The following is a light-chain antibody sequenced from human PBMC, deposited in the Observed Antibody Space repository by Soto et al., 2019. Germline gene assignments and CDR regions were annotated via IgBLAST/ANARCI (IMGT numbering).Light chain of an antibody. CDR3: QCYDSSMSGSV. Sequence: QAVVTQPPSVSGAPGQRVTISCTGSSSNIGAGYDVHWYQQLPGTAPKLLIYGNSNRPSGVPDRFSGCKSGTSASLAITGLQADDEADYYCQCYDSSMSGSVFGGGTKVTVL. V-gene: IGLV1-40*01. CDR2: GNS. J-gene: IGLJ2*01. CDR1: SSNIGAGYD.